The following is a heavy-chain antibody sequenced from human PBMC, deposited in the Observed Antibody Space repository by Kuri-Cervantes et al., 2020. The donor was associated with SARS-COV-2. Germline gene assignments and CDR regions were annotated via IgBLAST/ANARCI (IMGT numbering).Heavy chain of an antibody. V-gene: IGHV3-30*02. J-gene: IGHJ4*02. Sequence: GGSLRLSCAASGFPFNTYTMNWVRQAPGKGLEWVAFIRHDGSNKYYADSVKGRFTISRDNSKNTLYLQMNSLRAEDTAVYYCASESGYSYGYDYWGQGTLVTVSS. CDR2: IRHDGSNK. D-gene: IGHD5-18*01. CDR1: GFPFNTYT. CDR3: ASESGYSYGYDY.